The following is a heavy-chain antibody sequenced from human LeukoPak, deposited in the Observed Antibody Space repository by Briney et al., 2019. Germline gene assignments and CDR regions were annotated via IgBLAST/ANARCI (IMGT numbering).Heavy chain of an antibody. V-gene: IGHV3-48*01. J-gene: IGHJ4*02. Sequence: GGSLRPSCAASGFTFSSYSMNWVRQAPGKGLEWVSYISSSSSTIYYADSVKGRFTISRDNAKNSLYLQMNSLRAEDTAVYYCASLGYCTNGVCRPPDYWGQGTLVTVSS. D-gene: IGHD2-8*01. CDR3: ASLGYCTNGVCRPPDY. CDR2: ISSSSSTI. CDR1: GFTFSSYS.